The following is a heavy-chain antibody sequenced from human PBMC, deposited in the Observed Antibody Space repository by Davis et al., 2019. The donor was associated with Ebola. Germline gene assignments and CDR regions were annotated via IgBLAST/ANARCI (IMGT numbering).Heavy chain of an antibody. CDR1: GFTFSDHY. J-gene: IGHJ3*02. D-gene: IGHD5-18*01. Sequence: GESLKISCAASGFTFSDHYMDWVRQAPGRGLEWVARIRNKGNSYTTEYAASVKGRFTISRDDSENSHYLQMNSLKTEDTAVYYCARGSVGTAFRAFDIWGQGTMVTVSS. CDR2: IRNKGNSYTT. CDR3: ARGSVGTAFRAFDI. V-gene: IGHV3-72*01.